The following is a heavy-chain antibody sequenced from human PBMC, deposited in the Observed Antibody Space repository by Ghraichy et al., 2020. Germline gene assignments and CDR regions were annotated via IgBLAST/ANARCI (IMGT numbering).Heavy chain of an antibody. Sequence: GGSLRLSCAASGFTFSGYWMSWIRQAPGKGLEWVASIKQDGSEEHYVDSVKGRFTISRDNAKNSLSLKMNSLRAEDTAVYYCAKNIVAAGKYYYYYYGMGVWGQGTTLTVSS. CDR3: AKNIVAAGKYYYYYYGMGV. D-gene: IGHD6-25*01. CDR2: IKQDGSEE. V-gene: IGHV3-7*01. CDR1: GFTFSGYW. J-gene: IGHJ6*02.